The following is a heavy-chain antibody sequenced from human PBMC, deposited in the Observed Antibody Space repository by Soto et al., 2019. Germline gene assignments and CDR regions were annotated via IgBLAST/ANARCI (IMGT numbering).Heavy chain of an antibody. V-gene: IGHV4-31*03. J-gene: IGHJ3*02. CDR1: GGSISSGGYY. D-gene: IGHD1-7*01. CDR2: IYYSGST. CDR3: ARAGMNYDSEDAFDI. Sequence: TLSLTCTVSGGSISSGGYYWSRIRQHPGKGLEWIGYIYYSGSTYYNPSLKSRVTISVDTSKNQFSLKLSSVTAADTAVYYCARAGMNYDSEDAFDIWGQGTMVTV.